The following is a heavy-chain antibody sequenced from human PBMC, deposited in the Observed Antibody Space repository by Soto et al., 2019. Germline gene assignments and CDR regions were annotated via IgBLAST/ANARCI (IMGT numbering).Heavy chain of an antibody. CDR3: AAPGYSSSWNTNVDY. CDR2: ISGSGGST. Sequence: GGSLRLSCAASGFTFSSYAMSWVRQAPGKGLEWVSAISGSGGSTYYADSVKGRFTISRDNSKNTLYLQMNSLRAEDTAVYYCAAPGYSSSWNTNVDYWGQGTLVTVSS. J-gene: IGHJ4*02. V-gene: IGHV3-23*01. D-gene: IGHD6-13*01. CDR1: GFTFSSYA.